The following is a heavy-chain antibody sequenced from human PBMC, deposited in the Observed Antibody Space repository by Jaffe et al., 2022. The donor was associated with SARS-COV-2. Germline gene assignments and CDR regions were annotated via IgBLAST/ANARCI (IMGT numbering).Heavy chain of an antibody. Sequence: EVQLVESGGGLVQPGRSLRLSCAASGFTFDDYAMHWVRQAPGKGLEWVSGISWNSGSIGYADSVKGRFTISRDNAKNSLYLQMNSLRAEDTALYYCAKAYCGGDCYYYYYMDVWGKGTTVTVSS. CDR1: GFTFDDYA. V-gene: IGHV3-9*01. CDR3: AKAYCGGDCYYYYYMDV. CDR2: ISWNSGSI. J-gene: IGHJ6*03. D-gene: IGHD2-21*02.